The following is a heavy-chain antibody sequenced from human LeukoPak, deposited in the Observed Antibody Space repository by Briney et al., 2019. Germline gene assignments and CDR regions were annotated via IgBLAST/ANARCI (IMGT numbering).Heavy chain of an antibody. D-gene: IGHD3-10*01. V-gene: IGHV4-34*01. Sequence: SETLSLTCAVYGGSFSSYYWSWIRQPPGKGLEWIGEIKHSGTTNYNPSLKSQVTISVDTSKNQFSLKVSSVTAADTAVYYCAREGSAVTNFDYWGQGTLVTVSS. J-gene: IGHJ4*02. CDR3: AREGSAVTNFDY. CDR2: IKHSGTT. CDR1: GGSFSSYY.